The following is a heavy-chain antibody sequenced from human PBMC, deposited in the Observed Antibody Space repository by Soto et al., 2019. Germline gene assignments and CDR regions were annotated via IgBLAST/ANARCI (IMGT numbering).Heavy chain of an antibody. CDR2: IYYSGST. Sequence: SETLSLTCTVSGGSISSSKYYWGWIRQAPEKGLEWIGSIYYSGSTYYNPSLKSRVTISVDTSKNQFSLKLSSMTAADTAVYYCARHGRYYDIGDLTDYWGQGSMVTVS. CDR3: ARHGRYYDIGDLTDY. CDR1: GGSISSSKYY. J-gene: IGHJ4*02. V-gene: IGHV4-39*01. D-gene: IGHD3-22*01.